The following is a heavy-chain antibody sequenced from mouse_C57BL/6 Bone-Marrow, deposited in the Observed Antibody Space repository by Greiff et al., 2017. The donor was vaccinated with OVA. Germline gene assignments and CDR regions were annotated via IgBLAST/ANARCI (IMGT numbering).Heavy chain of an antibody. V-gene: IGHV5-6*01. J-gene: IGHJ3*01. CDR2: ISSGGSYT. CDR1: GFTFSSYG. D-gene: IGHD2-5*01. Sequence: EVQLQESGGDLVKPGGSLKLSCAASGFTFSSYGMSWVRQTPDKRLEWVATISSGGSYTYYPDSVKGRFTISRDNAKNTLYLQMSSLKSEDTAMYYCARPYSNPFAYWGQGTLVTVSA. CDR3: ARPYSNPFAY.